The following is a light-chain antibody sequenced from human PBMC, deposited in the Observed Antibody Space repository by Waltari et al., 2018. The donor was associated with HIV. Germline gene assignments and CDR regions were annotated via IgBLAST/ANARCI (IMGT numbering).Light chain of an antibody. Sequence: EIVLTQSPGTLSLYPGDTATVSCRASLTVSGNHLAWYQQKPGQAPRLLIFGASTRATGVPDRFSGSGSGSDFTLAISRLEPEDFAVYYCQHYDNSVFIFGPGTKVDMK. J-gene: IGKJ3*01. V-gene: IGKV3-20*01. CDR2: GAS. CDR3: QHYDNSVFI. CDR1: LTVSGNH.